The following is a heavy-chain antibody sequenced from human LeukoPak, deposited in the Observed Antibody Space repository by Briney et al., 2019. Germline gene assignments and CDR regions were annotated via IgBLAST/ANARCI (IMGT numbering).Heavy chain of an antibody. CDR3: VRDRGGSYSGNWIDP. V-gene: IGHV1-69*05. Sequence: SVKVSCKASGYTFTSYDINWVRQATGQGLEWMGEIIPIFGSANYAQRFQGRVTITTDESTSTAYMELSSLRSEDTAVYYCVRDRGGSYSGNWIDPWGQGTLVTVSS. CDR2: IIPIFGSA. J-gene: IGHJ5*02. D-gene: IGHD1-26*01. CDR1: GYTFTSYD.